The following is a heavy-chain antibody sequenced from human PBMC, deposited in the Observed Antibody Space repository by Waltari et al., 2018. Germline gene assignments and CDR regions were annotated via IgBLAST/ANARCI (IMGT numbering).Heavy chain of an antibody. CDR1: GFTFSSYG. J-gene: IGHJ4*02. Sequence: QVQLVESGGGVVQPGGSLRLSCAASGFTFSSYGMHSVRQAPGKGLEGVAFIRYDGSNKYYADSVKGRFTISRDNSKNTLYLQMNSLRAEDTAVYYCASRRGYSSSPDYWGQGTLVTVSS. V-gene: IGHV3-30*02. CDR2: IRYDGSNK. D-gene: IGHD6-6*01. CDR3: ASRRGYSSSPDY.